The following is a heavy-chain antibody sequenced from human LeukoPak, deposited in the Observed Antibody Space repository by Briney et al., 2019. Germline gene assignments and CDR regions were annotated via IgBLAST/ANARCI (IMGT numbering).Heavy chain of an antibody. J-gene: IGHJ6*03. CDR3: ARGDLSSSWYEYYYYMDV. Sequence: ASVKVSCKASGYTFTSHYMHWVRQAPGQGLEWMGIINPSGGSTSYAQEFQGRVTMTRDMSTSTVYMELSSLRSEDTAVYYCARGDLSSSWYEYYYYMDVWGKGTTVTVSS. CDR1: GYTFTSHY. V-gene: IGHV1-46*01. CDR2: INPSGGST. D-gene: IGHD6-13*01.